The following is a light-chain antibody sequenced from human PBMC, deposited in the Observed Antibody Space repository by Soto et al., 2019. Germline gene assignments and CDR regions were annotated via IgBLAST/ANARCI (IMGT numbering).Light chain of an antibody. CDR1: SSDIGGYDY. CDR2: EVN. V-gene: IGLV2-14*01. J-gene: IGLJ1*01. CDR3: SAYSSSSTKV. Sequence: QSALTQPASVSGSPGQSITISCTGSSSDIGGYDYVAWYQQYPGKAPQLIIYEVNNRPSGISNRFSASKSGNTASLTISGLQAEDEAAYYCSAYSSSSTKVFGTGTKVTVL.